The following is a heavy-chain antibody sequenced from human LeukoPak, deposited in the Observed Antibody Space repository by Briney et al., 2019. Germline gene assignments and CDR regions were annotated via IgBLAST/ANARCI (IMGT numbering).Heavy chain of an antibody. CDR1: GYTFTDYF. J-gene: IGHJ5*02. D-gene: IGHD4-11*01. CDR2: IDPNSGGT. CDR3: ARGADRGYHYHDYFGP. Sequence: ASVKVSCKASGYTFTDYFMHWVRQAPGQGLEWMGWIDPNSGGTKYAQNFQGRVTLTSDTSISTAYMELTRPTSDDMAVYYCARGADRGYHYHDYFGPWGQGTLVTVSS. V-gene: IGHV1-2*02.